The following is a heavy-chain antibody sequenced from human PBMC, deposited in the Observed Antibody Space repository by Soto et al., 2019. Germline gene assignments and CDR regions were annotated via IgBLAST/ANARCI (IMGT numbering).Heavy chain of an antibody. J-gene: IGHJ2*01. CDR2: IYYSGST. D-gene: IGHD1-1*01. V-gene: IGHV4-59*01. CDR1: GGSISSYY. Sequence: QVQLQESGPGLVKPSETLSLTCTVSGGSISSYYWSWIRQPPGKGLEWIGYIYYSGSTNYNPSLRSRVTISVDTSKNQFSLPLSSVCAADTAVYYSANFNWHFALWAPGTLVTVSS. CDR3: ANFNWHFAL.